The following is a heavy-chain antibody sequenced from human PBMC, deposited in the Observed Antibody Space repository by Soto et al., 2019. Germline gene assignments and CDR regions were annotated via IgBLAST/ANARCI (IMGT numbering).Heavy chain of an antibody. Sequence: CKAPGYTKTGNAMHSAYHAPGQRLEWMGGFDPEDGETIYAQKFQGRVTMTEDTSTDTAYMELSSLRSEDAAVYYCSTGTQLQLWGKGPLVTVS. CDR1: GYTKTGNA. D-gene: IGHD1-1*01. V-gene: IGHV1-24*01. CDR3: STGTQLQL. CDR2: FDPEDGET. J-gene: IGHJ4*02.